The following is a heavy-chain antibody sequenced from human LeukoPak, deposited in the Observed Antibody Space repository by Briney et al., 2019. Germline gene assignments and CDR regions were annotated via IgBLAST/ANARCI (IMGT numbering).Heavy chain of an antibody. J-gene: IGHJ6*02. CDR1: GFTFSSYG. Sequence: GGSLRLSCAASGFTFSSYGMHWVRQAPGKGLEWVAVISYDGSNKYYADSVKGRFTISRDNSKNTLYLQMNSLRAEDTAVYYCAKDLIAAAGTYYYYGMDVWGQGTTVTVSS. CDR3: AKDLIAAAGTYYYYGMDV. D-gene: IGHD6-13*01. CDR2: ISYDGSNK. V-gene: IGHV3-30*18.